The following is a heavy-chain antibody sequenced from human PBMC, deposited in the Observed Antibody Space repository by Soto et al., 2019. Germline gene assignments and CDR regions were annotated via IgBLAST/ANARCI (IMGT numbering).Heavy chain of an antibody. D-gene: IGHD6-6*01. CDR3: VKEEVSNYSFDY. CDR1: GFSFNSNA. Sequence: PGGSLRLSCTASGFSFNSNAMSWVRQAPGKGLEWVSVISGSGGVTFYADSVKGRFFISRDNSKNTMFLQMNTLRPEDTAIYYCVKEEVSNYSFDYWGRGTLVTVSS. V-gene: IGHV3-23*01. J-gene: IGHJ4*02. CDR2: ISGSGGVT.